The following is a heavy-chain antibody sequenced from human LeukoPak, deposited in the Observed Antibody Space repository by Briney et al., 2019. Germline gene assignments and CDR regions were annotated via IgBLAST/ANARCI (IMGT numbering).Heavy chain of an antibody. J-gene: IGHJ4*02. CDR3: AKGAGPRGYYDSSGYYFFDY. V-gene: IGHV3-9*01. D-gene: IGHD3-22*01. CDR2: VSWNSGKI. Sequence: PGRSLRLSCTVSGFTFDDYAMHWARHAPGKGLEWVSGVSWNSGKIDYADSVKGRFTISRDNAQNSLYLQMNSLRAADTALYYCAKGAGPRGYYDSSGYYFFDYWGQGTLVTVSS. CDR1: GFTFDDYA.